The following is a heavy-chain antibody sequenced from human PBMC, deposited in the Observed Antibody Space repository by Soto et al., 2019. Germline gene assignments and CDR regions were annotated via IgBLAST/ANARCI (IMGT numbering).Heavy chain of an antibody. CDR2: IYWDDDT. CDR1: GFSLSTSGVT. J-gene: IGHJ4*02. V-gene: IGHV2-5*02. Sequence: QITLKESGPTLVKPTQTLTLTCTCSGFSLSTSGVTVGWIRQPPGKALEWLALIYWDDDTRYSPSLKSRLTITKDTSKIPVVLTMTDVDTVDTATYYCARKPHTFAYWGQGMLVIVAS. CDR3: ARKPHTFAY.